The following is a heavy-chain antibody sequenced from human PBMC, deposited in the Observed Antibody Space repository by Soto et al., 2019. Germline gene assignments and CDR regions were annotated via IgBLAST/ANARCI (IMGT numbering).Heavy chain of an antibody. CDR3: TRHAYSGSYPFDS. CDR2: IRSKPNSYAT. D-gene: IGHD1-26*01. J-gene: IGHJ4*02. V-gene: IGHV3-73*01. CDR1: GFTFSGSA. Sequence: GGSLRLSCAASGFTFSGSAIHWVRQASGKGLEWVGRIRSKPNSYATEYAASVKGRFTISRDDSKNTAYLQMNSLKTEDTAVYYCTRHAYSGSYPFDSWGQGNLVTVSS.